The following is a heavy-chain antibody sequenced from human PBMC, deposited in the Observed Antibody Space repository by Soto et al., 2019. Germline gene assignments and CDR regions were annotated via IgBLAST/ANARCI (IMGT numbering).Heavy chain of an antibody. D-gene: IGHD4-17*01. CDR1: GYTLTELS. CDR2: FDPEDGET. V-gene: IGHV1-24*01. CDR3: ATGASYGDYGGDKNWFDP. J-gene: IGHJ5*02. Sequence: QVQLVQSGAEVKKPGASVKVSCKVSGYTLTELSMHWVRQAPGKGLEWMGGFDPEDGETIYAQKFQGRVTMTEDTSTDTAYRELSSLRSEDTAVYYCATGASYGDYGGDKNWFDPWGQGTMVTVSS.